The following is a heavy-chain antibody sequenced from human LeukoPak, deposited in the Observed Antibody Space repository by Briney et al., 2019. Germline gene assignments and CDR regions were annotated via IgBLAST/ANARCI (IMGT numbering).Heavy chain of an antibody. V-gene: IGHV1-69*13. Sequence: SVKVSCKASGGTFSSYAISWVRQAPGQGLEWIGGIIPIFGTANYAQKFQGRVTITADESTSTAYMELSSLRSEDTAVYYCARDHSSGLNPFDYWGQGTLVTVSS. D-gene: IGHD6-19*01. CDR2: IIPIFGTA. CDR1: GGTFSSYA. CDR3: ARDHSSGLNPFDY. J-gene: IGHJ4*02.